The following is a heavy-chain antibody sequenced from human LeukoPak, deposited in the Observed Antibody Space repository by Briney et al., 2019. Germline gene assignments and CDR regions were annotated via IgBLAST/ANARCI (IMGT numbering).Heavy chain of an antibody. J-gene: IGHJ5*02. CDR3: AKGHTYGMT. V-gene: IGHV3-11*01. Sequence: GGSLRLSCAASGFIFSDYYKSWMRQTPGKGLEWVSYISSSGDTVEYAKSVKGRFAISRDNAKDSLYLQMNRLEAEDTAVYYCAKGHTYGMTWGQGTLVSVSS. CDR1: GFIFSDYY. D-gene: IGHD2-8*01. CDR2: ISSSGDTV.